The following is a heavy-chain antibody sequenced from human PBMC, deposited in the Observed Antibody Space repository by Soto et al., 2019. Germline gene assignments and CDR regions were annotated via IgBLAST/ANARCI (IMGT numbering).Heavy chain of an antibody. J-gene: IGHJ6*02. D-gene: IGHD2-15*01. CDR1: GGTFSSYA. V-gene: IGHV1-69*13. Sequence: SVKVSCKASGGTFSSYAISWVRQAPGQGLEWMGGIIPIFGTANCAQKFQGRVTITADESTSTAYMELSSLRSEDTAVYYCARDALGYCSGGSCYSPRDYYYGMDVWGQGTTVTVSS. CDR2: IIPIFGTA. CDR3: ARDALGYCSGGSCYSPRDYYYGMDV.